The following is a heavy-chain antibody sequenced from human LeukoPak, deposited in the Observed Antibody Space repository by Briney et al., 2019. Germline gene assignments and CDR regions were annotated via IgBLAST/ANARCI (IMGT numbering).Heavy chain of an antibody. J-gene: IGHJ4*02. CDR3: AREDILTGYYRAHFDY. CDR2: ISSNGGST. V-gene: IGHV3-64*01. Sequence: GGTLRLSCAASGFTFSSYAMHWVRQAPGKGLEYVSAISSNGGSTYYANSVKGRFTISRDNSKNTLYLQMGSLRAEDMAVYYCAREDILTGYYRAHFDYWGQGTLVTVSS. CDR1: GFTFSSYA. D-gene: IGHD3-9*01.